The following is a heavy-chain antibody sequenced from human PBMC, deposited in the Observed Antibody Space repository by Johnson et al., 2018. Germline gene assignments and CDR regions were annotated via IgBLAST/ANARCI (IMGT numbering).Heavy chain of an antibody. V-gene: IGHV3-21*01. CDR3: ARGNYGLDV. Sequence: EVQLVESGGGLVKPGGSLRLSCAASGFTFSDYNMYWVRQAPGKGLEWVSLIRSSSTYIYYADAVKGRFTISRDNANNLLYLQMNSLIAEDTAVYYCARGNYGLDVWGRGTTVTVSS. CDR2: IRSSSTYI. CDR1: GFTFSDYN. J-gene: IGHJ6*02.